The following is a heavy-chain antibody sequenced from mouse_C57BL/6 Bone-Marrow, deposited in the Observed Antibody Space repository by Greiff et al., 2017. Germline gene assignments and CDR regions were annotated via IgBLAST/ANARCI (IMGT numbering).Heavy chain of an antibody. V-gene: IGHV2-2*01. J-gene: IGHJ4*01. D-gene: IGHD2-4*01. Sequence: QVPLQQSGPGLVQPSQSLSITCTVSGFSLTSYGVHWVRPSPGKGLEWLRVIWSGGSTDYNAAFISRLSISKDNSKSQVFFKMNSLQADDTAIYYCARNLDYDDAMDYWGQGTSVTVSS. CDR2: IWSGGST. CDR1: GFSLTSYG. CDR3: ARNLDYDDAMDY.